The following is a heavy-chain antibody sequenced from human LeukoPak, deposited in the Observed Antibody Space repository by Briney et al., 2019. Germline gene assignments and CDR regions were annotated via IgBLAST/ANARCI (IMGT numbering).Heavy chain of an antibody. CDR3: ATGAFGRYGLRD. D-gene: IGHD4-17*01. Sequence: GASVKVSCKASGYTFTSYAMQWVRQAPGQGLEWVGVINPVSGIPTYTQKFQGRVSLTRDMSTTTVDMELTNLRFDDTAVYYCATGAFGRYGLRDWGQGALVTVSS. J-gene: IGHJ4*02. CDR1: GYTFTSYA. V-gene: IGHV1-46*01. CDR2: INPVSGIP.